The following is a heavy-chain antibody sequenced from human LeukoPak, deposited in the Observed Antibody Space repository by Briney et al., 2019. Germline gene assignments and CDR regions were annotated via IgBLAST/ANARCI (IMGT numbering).Heavy chain of an antibody. D-gene: IGHD6-25*01. V-gene: IGHV3-23*01. J-gene: IGHJ4*02. Sequence: GGSLRLSCSASGFSFSTYAMTWVRQAPGKALEWVSSITGDGGGTYYADSVKGRFTISRDNSKNTLFVQINSLRVEDTAVYYCASSGDYWGQGTLVTVSS. CDR3: ASSGDY. CDR1: GFSFSTYA. CDR2: ITGDGGGT.